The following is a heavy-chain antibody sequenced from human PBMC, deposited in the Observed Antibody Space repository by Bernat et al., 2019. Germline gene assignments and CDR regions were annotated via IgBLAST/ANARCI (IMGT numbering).Heavy chain of an antibody. V-gene: IGHV4-39*01. CDR3: ARLSPPGPYYYYYYGMDV. CDR1: GGSISSSSYY. Sequence: QLQLQESGPGLVKPSETLSLTCTVSGGSISSSSYYWGWIRQPPGKGLEWIGSIYYSGSTHYNPSLKSGVTISVDTSKNQFSLTLSSVTAADTAVYYCARLSPPGPYYYYYYGMDVWGQGATVTVSS. CDR2: IYYSGST. D-gene: IGHD3-3*02. J-gene: IGHJ6*02.